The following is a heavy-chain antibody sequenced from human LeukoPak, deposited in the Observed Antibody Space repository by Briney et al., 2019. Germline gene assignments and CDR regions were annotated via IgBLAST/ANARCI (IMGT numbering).Heavy chain of an antibody. V-gene: IGHV4-34*01. CDR2: INHSGST. J-gene: IGHJ4*02. CDR3: ARTGYSNYLDY. D-gene: IGHD4-11*01. Sequence: SETLSLTCAVYGGSFSGYYWSWIRQPPGKGLEWIGEINHSGSTNYNPSLKSRVTISVDTSKNQLSLKLSSVTAADTAVYYCARTGYSNYLDYWGQGTLVTVSS. CDR1: GGSFSGYY.